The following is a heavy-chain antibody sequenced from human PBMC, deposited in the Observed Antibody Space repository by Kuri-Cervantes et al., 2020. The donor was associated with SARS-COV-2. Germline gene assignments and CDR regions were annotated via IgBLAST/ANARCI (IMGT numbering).Heavy chain of an antibody. D-gene: IGHD5-12*01. Sequence: SETLSLTCTVSGGSISSYYWSWIRQPPGKGLEWIGYIYYSGSTNYNPSLKSRVTMSVDTSKNQFSLKLSSVTAADTAVYYCAREQWLRNDYWGQGTLVTVSS. CDR2: IYYSGST. V-gene: IGHV4-59*12. CDR3: AREQWLRNDY. CDR1: GGSISSYY. J-gene: IGHJ4*02.